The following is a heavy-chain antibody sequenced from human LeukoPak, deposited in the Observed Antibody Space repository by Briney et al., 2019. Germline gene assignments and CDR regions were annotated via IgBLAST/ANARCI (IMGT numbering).Heavy chain of an antibody. D-gene: IGHD5-12*01. CDR3: AREKGYDFSTADFDY. CDR1: GYTFTGYY. J-gene: IGHJ4*02. CDR2: INPNSGGT. Sequence: ASVKVSCKASGYTFTGYYMHWVRQAPGQGLGWMGWINPNSGGTNYAQKFQGRVTMTRDTSISTAYMELSRLRSDDTAVYYCAREKGYDFSTADFDYWGQGTLVTVSS. V-gene: IGHV1-2*02.